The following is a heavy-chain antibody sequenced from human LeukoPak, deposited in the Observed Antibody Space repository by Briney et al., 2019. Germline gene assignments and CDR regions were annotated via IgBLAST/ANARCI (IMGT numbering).Heavy chain of an antibody. D-gene: IGHD6-19*01. V-gene: IGHV3-21*01. Sequence: GGSLRLSCAASGFTFSSYSMNWVRQAPGKGLEWVSSISSSSSYIYYADSVRGRFTISRDNAKNSLYLQMHSLRAEDTAVYYCARDRSGWSFDYWGQGTLVTVSS. CDR3: ARDRSGWSFDY. J-gene: IGHJ4*02. CDR1: GFTFSSYS. CDR2: ISSSSSYI.